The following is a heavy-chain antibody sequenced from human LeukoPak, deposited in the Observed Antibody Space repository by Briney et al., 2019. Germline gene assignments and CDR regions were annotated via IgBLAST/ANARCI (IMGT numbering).Heavy chain of an antibody. CDR3: ARSRRDGDYLFNAFDI. CDR2: ISGSGGST. D-gene: IGHD4-17*01. CDR1: GFTFSSYG. Sequence: GGTLRLSCAASGFTFSSYGMSWVRQAPGKGLEWVSGISGSGGSTYYADSVKGRFTVSRDNARNSLELQMNSLRAEDTAVYYCARSRRDGDYLFNAFDIWGQGTMVTVSS. V-gene: IGHV3-23*01. J-gene: IGHJ3*02.